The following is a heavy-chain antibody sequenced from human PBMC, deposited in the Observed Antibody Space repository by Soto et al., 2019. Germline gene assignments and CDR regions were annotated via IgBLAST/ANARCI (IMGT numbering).Heavy chain of an antibody. CDR1: GFTFSSYG. Sequence: QVQLVESGGGVVQPGRSLRLSCAASGFTFSSYGMHWVRQAPGKGLEWVAVIWYDGSNKYYADSVKGRFTISRDNSKNTLYLQMNSLRAEDTAVYYCAREGTYCSVGSCYPHFDYWGQGTLVTVSS. D-gene: IGHD2-15*01. CDR2: IWYDGSNK. V-gene: IGHV3-33*01. CDR3: AREGTYCSVGSCYPHFDY. J-gene: IGHJ4*02.